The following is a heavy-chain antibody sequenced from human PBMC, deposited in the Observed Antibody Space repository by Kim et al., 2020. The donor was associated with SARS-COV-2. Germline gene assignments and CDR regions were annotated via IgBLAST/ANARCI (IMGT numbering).Heavy chain of an antibody. J-gene: IGHJ5*02. D-gene: IGHD1-26*01. V-gene: IGHV1-3*01. CDR3: ARDLGDWGRGWFDP. Sequence: SQKFQGRVTITRDTSASTAYMELSSLRSEDTAVYYCARDLGDWGRGWFDPWGQGTLVTVSS.